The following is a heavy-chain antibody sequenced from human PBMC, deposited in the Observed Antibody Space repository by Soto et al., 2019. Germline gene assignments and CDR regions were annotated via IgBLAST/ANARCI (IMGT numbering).Heavy chain of an antibody. CDR1: GGSFSGYY. D-gene: IGHD3-3*01. Sequence: SETLSLTCAVYGGSFSGYYWSWIRQPPGKGLEWIGEINHSGSTNYNPSLKSRVTISVDTSKNQFSLKLSSVTAADTAVYYCARGHYDFWSGYYPNIYFDYWGQGTLVTVSS. V-gene: IGHV4-34*01. CDR3: ARGHYDFWSGYYPNIYFDY. CDR2: INHSGST. J-gene: IGHJ4*02.